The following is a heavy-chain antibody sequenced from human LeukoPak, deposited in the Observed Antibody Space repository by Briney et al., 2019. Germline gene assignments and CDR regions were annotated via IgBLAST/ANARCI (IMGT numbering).Heavy chain of an antibody. J-gene: IGHJ6*03. CDR2: IKQDGSEK. D-gene: IGHD2-2*01. CDR1: GFTFSSYW. CDR3: ARPVGYCSSTSCYGYYMDV. Sequence: GGSLRLSCAASGFTFSSYWMSWVRQAPGKGLEWVANIKQDGSEKNSVDSVKGRFTISRDNAKNSLYLQMNSLRAEDTAVYYCARPVGYCSSTSCYGYYMDVWGKGTTVTISS. V-gene: IGHV3-7*01.